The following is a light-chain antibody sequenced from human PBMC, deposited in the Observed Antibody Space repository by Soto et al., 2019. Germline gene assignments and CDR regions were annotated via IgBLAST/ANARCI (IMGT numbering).Light chain of an antibody. J-gene: IGLJ3*02. CDR1: SSDVGIYNY. V-gene: IGLV2-14*01. CDR3: SSFTRSATLGV. CDR2: EVT. Sequence: QSALTQPASVSGSPGQSIAISCTGTSSDVGIYNYVSWYQQHPGKVPKLIIYEVTNRPSGVSNRFSGSKSGNTASLIISGLQAEDEADYYCSSFTRSATLGVFGGGTKLTVL.